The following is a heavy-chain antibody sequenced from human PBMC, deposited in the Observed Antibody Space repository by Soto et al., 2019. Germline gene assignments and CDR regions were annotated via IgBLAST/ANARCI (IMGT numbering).Heavy chain of an antibody. CDR1: CYTFICHS. D-gene: IGHD2-21*01. V-gene: IGHV1-18*01. J-gene: IGHJ6*02. CDR3: ARGAFCGGAPGCRDMDV. CDR2: ISAYNGNT. Sequence: PSEKVSCKSSCYTFICHSITWVRQAPGQGLEWMGRISAYNGNTNYAQKLQGRVTMTTDTSTNTAYMELRNLRSDDTAVYYCARGAFCGGAPGCRDMDVWGQGTTVTVSS.